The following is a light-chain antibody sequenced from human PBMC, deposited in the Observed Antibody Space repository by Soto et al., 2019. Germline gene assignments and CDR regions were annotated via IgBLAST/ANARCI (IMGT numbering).Light chain of an antibody. CDR3: QQYSFWPS. CDR2: GAS. CDR1: QSVSSN. J-gene: IGKJ3*01. Sequence: EIVMTQSPATLSVSPGERATLSCRASQSVSSNLAWYQQKPGQAPRLLIYGASTRATGIPARFSGSGSGTEFTLTISSLQSEDFAIYYCQQYSFWPSFGPGTNVDIK. V-gene: IGKV3D-15*01.